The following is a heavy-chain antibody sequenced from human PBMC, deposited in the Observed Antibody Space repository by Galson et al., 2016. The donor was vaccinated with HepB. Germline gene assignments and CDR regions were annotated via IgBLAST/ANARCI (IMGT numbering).Heavy chain of an antibody. CDR3: AKDVVGPGTDGALEI. D-gene: IGHD2-21*01. J-gene: IGHJ4*03. CDR2: ISAFNGNI. CDR1: GYAFLMSG. Sequence: SVKVSCKASGYAFLMSGFSWVRQAPGQGLEWMGWISAFNGNINYAPKLQGRVTMTTDTSTNTVYLELRGLTSADTAVYYCAKDVVGPGTDGALEIWGQGTVVTVSS. V-gene: IGHV1-18*01.